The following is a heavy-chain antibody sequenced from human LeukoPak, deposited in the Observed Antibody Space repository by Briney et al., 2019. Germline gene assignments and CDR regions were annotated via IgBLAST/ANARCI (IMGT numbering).Heavy chain of an antibody. V-gene: IGHV3-21*01. Sequence: GGSLRLSCAASGFTFSSYSMNWVRQAPGKGLEWVSSISSSSSYIYYADSVKGRFTISRDNAKNSLYLQMNSLRAEDTAVYYCARSDYSSSSNFDYWGQGTLVTVSS. CDR3: ARSDYSSSSNFDY. CDR2: ISSSSSYI. J-gene: IGHJ4*02. D-gene: IGHD6-6*01. CDR1: GFTFSSYS.